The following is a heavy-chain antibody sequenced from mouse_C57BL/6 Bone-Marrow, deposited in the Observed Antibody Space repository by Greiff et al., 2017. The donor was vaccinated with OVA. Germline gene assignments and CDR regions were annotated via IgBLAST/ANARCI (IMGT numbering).Heavy chain of an antibody. CDR2: ISSGSSTI. V-gene: IGHV5-17*01. D-gene: IGHD1-1*01. J-gene: IGHJ1*03. CDR1: GFTFSDYG. Sequence: EVKLVESGGGLVKPGGSLKLSCAASGFTFSDYGMHWVRQAPEKGLEWVAYISSGSSTIYYADTVKGRFTISRDNAKNTLFLQMTSLRSEDTAMYYCARERFSTPVVNYWYFDVWGTGTTVTVSS. CDR3: ARERFSTPVVNYWYFDV.